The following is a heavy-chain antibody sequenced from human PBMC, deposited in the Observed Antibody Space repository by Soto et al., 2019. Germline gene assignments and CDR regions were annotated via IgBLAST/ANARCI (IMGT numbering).Heavy chain of an antibody. CDR3: ARYNAASGTYYFDF. J-gene: IGHJ4*02. CDR1: GGSISSGDYY. CDR2: IYYSGST. D-gene: IGHD6-13*01. Sequence: PSETLSLTCTVSGGSISSGDYYWSWIRQPPGKGLEWIGYIYYSGSTYYNPSLKSRVTISVDISKSQFSLRLTSVTAADTAVYYCARYNAASGTYYFDFWGQGALVTVSS. V-gene: IGHV4-30-4*01.